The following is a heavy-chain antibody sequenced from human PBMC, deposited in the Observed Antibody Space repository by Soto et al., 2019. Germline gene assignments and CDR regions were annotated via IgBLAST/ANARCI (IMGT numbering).Heavy chain of an antibody. V-gene: IGHV1-3*01. J-gene: IGHJ4*02. CDR1: GFSLNTYV. Sequence: QVHLVQSGAEARKPGASVNVSCMASGFSLNTYVVHWVSQAPGQGLEWMGWVNAASGNTQTSQKFQGRLTLTRDTSANTAYMELSSLRTEDTAVYFCARRPLLESHFDYWGQGTLVAVSS. CDR2: VNAASGNT. CDR3: ARRPLLESHFDY.